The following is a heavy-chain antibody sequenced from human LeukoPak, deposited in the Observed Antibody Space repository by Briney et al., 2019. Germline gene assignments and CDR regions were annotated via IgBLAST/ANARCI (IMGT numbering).Heavy chain of an antibody. D-gene: IGHD5-12*01. J-gene: IGHJ6*02. Sequence: SETLSLTCAVYGGSFSDYYWTWIRQPPGKGLEWIGEINHSGSTNYNPSLKSRVTISVDTSKNQFSLKLSSVTAADTAVYYCAKGYSGYDSSRPYYYYGMDVWGQGTTVTVSS. CDR3: AKGYSGYDSSRPYYYYGMDV. CDR1: GGSFSDYY. CDR2: INHSGST. V-gene: IGHV4-34*01.